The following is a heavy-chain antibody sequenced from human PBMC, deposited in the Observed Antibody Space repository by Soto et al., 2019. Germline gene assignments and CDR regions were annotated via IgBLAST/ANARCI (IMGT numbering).Heavy chain of an antibody. CDR2: MWYDGSNK. CDR3: ARDRWEVYAFDI. J-gene: IGHJ3*02. Sequence: SLLLSCAASGFTFSSYGMHWVRQAPGKGLEWVAVMWYDGSNKYFADSVKGRFTISRDNSKNTLYLQMNSLRAEDTAVYYCARDRWEVYAFDIWGQGTMVTVSS. CDR1: GFTFSSYG. D-gene: IGHD1-26*01. V-gene: IGHV3-33*01.